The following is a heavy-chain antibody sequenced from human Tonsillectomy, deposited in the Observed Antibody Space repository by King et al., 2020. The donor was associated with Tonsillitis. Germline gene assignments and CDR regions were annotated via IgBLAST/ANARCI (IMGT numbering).Heavy chain of an antibody. CDR2: IYYSGSS. Sequence: VQLQESGPGLVRPSETLSLTCTVSGGSISGYYWSWIRQPPGKGLEWIGYIYYSGSSNYNPSLRSRVTISGDTSKNQLSLKLSSVTAADAALYYCAREWYGAFDIWGQGTMVTVSS. V-gene: IGHV4-59*01. J-gene: IGHJ3*02. CDR1: GGSISGYY. CDR3: AREWYGAFDI. D-gene: IGHD2-15*01.